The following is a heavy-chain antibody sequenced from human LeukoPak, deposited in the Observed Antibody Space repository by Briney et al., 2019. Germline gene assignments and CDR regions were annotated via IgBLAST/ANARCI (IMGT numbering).Heavy chain of an antibody. D-gene: IGHD3-22*01. CDR3: ANGGSGYYYELDVEYFQH. J-gene: IGHJ1*01. Sequence: PGGSLRLSCTASGFDFSNSFMSWVRQAPGKGLEWISYISSRSTTIYYADSVKGRFTISGDNGKNTVYLQMNNLRVDDTAVYYCANGGSGYYYELDVEYFQHWGQGTLVTVSS. CDR2: ISSRSTTI. CDR1: GFDFSNSF. V-gene: IGHV3-11*01.